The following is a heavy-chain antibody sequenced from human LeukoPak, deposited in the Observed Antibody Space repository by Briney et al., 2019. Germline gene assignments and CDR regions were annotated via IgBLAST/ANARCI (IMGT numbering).Heavy chain of an antibody. V-gene: IGHV3-23*01. J-gene: IGHJ4*02. CDR1: GFTFSSYA. D-gene: IGHD5-24*01. CDR3: AKDRDGYNPDY. CDR2: ISDSGTHI. Sequence: GGSLRLSCAASGFTFSSYAMSWVRQAPGEGLEWVSSISDSGTHIYYADSVKGRFTISRDNSKNTVYLQMNSLRAEDTAVYYCAKDRDGYNPDYWGQGTLVSVSS.